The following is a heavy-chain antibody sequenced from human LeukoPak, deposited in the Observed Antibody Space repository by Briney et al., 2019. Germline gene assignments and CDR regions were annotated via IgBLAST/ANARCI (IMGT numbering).Heavy chain of an antibody. D-gene: IGHD3-10*01. V-gene: IGHV4-59*01. CDR1: GGSISTYY. Sequence: PSETLSLTCTVSGGSISTYYWSWIRQPPGKGLEWIGYIYYSGSTSYNPSLKSRVTISVDTSKNQFSLKLSSVTAADTAVYYCARGHYYGSGGPHYYYMDVWGKGTTVTISS. CDR3: ARGHYYGSGGPHYYYMDV. CDR2: IYYSGST. J-gene: IGHJ6*03.